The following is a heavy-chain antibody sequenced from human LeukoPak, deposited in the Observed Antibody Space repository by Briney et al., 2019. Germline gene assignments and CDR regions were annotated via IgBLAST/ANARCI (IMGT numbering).Heavy chain of an antibody. J-gene: IGHJ4*02. CDR2: INPNSGGT. CDR1: GYTFTGYY. D-gene: IGHD6-13*01. CDR3: AREGHIAAAGFDY. Sequence: ASVKVSCKASGYTFTGYYMHWVRQAPGQGLEWMGRINPNSGGTNYAQKFQGRVTMTRGTSISTAYIELSRLRSDDTAVYYCAREGHIAAAGFDYWGQGTLVTVSS. V-gene: IGHV1-2*06.